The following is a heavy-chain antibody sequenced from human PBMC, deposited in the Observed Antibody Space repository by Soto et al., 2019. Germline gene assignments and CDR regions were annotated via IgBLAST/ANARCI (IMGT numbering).Heavy chain of an antibody. D-gene: IGHD2-2*01. J-gene: IGHJ5*02. CDR3: AKDPCAPGSSTCYLYWFDP. V-gene: IGHV3-23*01. Sequence: EVQLLESGGGLVQPGGSLRLSCAASGFTFSSYAMSWVRQAPGKGLEWVSSLSTGGVSTYYADSVKGRFIISRDNSKNALYLQMNSLRAEDTAVYYCAKDPCAPGSSTCYLYWFDPWGQGTLVTVSS. CDR2: LSTGGVST. CDR1: GFTFSSYA.